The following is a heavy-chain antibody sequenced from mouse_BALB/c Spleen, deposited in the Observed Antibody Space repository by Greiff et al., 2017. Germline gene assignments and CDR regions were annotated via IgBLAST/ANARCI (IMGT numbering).Heavy chain of an antibody. J-gene: IGHJ3*01. CDR3: ARDRDYYGSRFAY. CDR2: IWAGGST. CDR1: GFSLTSYG. V-gene: IGHV2-9*02. D-gene: IGHD1-1*01. Sequence: VKVVESGPGLVAPSQSLSITCTVSGFSLTSYGVHWVRQPPGKGLEWLGVIWAGGSTNYNSALMSRLSISKDNSKSQVFLKMNSLQTDDTAMYYCARDRDYYGSRFAYWGQGTLVTVSA.